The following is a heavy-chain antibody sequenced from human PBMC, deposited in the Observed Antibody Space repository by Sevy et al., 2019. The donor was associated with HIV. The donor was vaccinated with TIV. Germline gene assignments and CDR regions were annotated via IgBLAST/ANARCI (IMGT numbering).Heavy chain of an antibody. CDR2: INPNSGGT. J-gene: IGHJ3*02. CDR1: GYTFTGYY. Sequence: ASVKVSCKASGYTFTGYYMHWVRQAPGQGLEWMGWINPNSGGTNYAQKFQGRVTMTRDTSISTAYMELGRLRSDDTAVYYCARNGIHTPAFDIWGQGTMVTVSS. CDR3: ARNGIHTPAFDI. V-gene: IGHV1-2*02.